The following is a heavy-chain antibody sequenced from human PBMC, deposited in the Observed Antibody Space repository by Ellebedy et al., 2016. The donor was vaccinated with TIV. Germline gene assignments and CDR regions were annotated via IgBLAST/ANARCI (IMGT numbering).Heavy chain of an antibody. Sequence: SQTLSLTXXISGDSVSSSSAGWNWIRQSPSRGLEWLGRTFYRSRWYNDYAVSVRSRITINPDTSKNQLSLQLNSVTPEDTAVYYCARETTMIRGVINPLDYWGQGTLVTVSS. D-gene: IGHD3-10*01. CDR3: ARETTMIRGVINPLDY. CDR1: GDSVSSSSAG. V-gene: IGHV6-1*01. J-gene: IGHJ4*02. CDR2: TFYRSRWYN.